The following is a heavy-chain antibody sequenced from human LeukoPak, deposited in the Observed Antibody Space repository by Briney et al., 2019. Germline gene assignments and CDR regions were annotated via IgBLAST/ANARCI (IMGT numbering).Heavy chain of an antibody. CDR1: GYTFTAYY. J-gene: IGHJ4*02. D-gene: IGHD6-19*01. V-gene: IGHV1-2*02. CDR3: ARQVSSGRYYFDF. CDR2: INANSGGT. Sequence: GASVKVSCKASGYTFTAYYMHWVRQAPGQGLEWVGWINANSGGTNSAQRFQGRVTMTRDTSISTAYMELSRLRSDDTAVYYCARQVSSGRYYFDFWGQGTLVTVSS.